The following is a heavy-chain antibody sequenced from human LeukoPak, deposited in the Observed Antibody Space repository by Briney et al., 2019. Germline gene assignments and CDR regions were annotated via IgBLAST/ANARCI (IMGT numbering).Heavy chain of an antibody. D-gene: IGHD6-6*01. CDR2: INHRGST. V-gene: IGHV4-34*01. CDR3: ARGLRQLVRSWHY. J-gene: IGHJ4*02. CDR1: GFTFSSYA. Sequence: GSLRLSCAASGFTFSSYAMSWIRQPPGKGLEWSGEINHRGSTNYNPSLKSRVTISVDTSKNQFSLKLSSVTAADAAVYYCARGLRQLVRSWHYWGQGTLVTVSS.